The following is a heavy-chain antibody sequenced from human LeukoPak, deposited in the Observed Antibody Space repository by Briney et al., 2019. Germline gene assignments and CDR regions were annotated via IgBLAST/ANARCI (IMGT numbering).Heavy chain of an antibody. V-gene: IGHV1-2*02. Sequence: GASVKVSCKASGYTFTGYYMHWVRQAPGQGLEWMGWINPNSGGTNYAQKFQGRVTMTRDTSISTAYMELSRLRSDDTAVYYCARVHPPVRVLMTTTLNWFDPWGQGTLVTVSS. CDR1: GYTFTGYY. CDR3: ARVHPPVRVLMTTTLNWFDP. D-gene: IGHD3-10*01. CDR2: INPNSGGT. J-gene: IGHJ5*02.